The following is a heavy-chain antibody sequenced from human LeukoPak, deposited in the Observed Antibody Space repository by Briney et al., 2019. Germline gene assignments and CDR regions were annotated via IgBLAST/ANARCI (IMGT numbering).Heavy chain of an antibody. CDR1: GFTFSSYA. CDR3: ATLTGGYQLHYDY. CDR2: ISYDGSNK. Sequence: GGSLRLSCAASGFTFSSYAMHWVRQAPGKGLEWVAVISYDGSNKYYADSVKGRFTISRDNSKNTLYLQMNSLRAEDTAVYYCATLTGGYQLHYDYWGQGTLVTVSS. V-gene: IGHV3-30*01. D-gene: IGHD2-2*01. J-gene: IGHJ4*02.